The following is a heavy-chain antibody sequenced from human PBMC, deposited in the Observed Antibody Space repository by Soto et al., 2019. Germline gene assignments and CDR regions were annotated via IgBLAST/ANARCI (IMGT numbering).Heavy chain of an antibody. CDR2: IIPIFGTA. CDR1: GGTFNSYA. V-gene: IGHV1-69*12. J-gene: IGHJ5*02. CDR3: ARPMRYYYDSSGQSAWFDP. Sequence: QVQLVNSGAEVKKPGSSVKFSCRASGGTFNSYAISWVRQAPGQGLEWMGGIIPIFGTAKYAQKFEGRVTITADEXXSXAXXELSSLRSEDTAVYYCARPMRYYYDSSGQSAWFDPWGQGTLVTVSS. D-gene: IGHD3-22*01.